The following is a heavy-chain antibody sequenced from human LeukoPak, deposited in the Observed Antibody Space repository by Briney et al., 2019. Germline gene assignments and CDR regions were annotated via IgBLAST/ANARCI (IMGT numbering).Heavy chain of an antibody. CDR2: ISYDGSNK. V-gene: IGHV3-30*18. CDR1: GFTFSSYG. D-gene: IGHD6-13*01. J-gene: IGHJ4*02. CDR3: AKDVSSSWYSAFDY. Sequence: GGSLRLSCAASGFTFSSYGMHWVRQAPGKGLEWVAVISYDGSNKCYADSVKGRFTISRDNSKNTLYLQMNSLRAEDTAVYYCAKDVSSSWYSAFDYWGQGTLVTVSS.